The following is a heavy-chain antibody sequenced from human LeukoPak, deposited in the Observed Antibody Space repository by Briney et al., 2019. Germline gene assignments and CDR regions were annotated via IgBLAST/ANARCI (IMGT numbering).Heavy chain of an antibody. D-gene: IGHD3-9*01. V-gene: IGHV3-48*04. Sequence: GGSLRLSCAASGFTFSSYSMNWVRQAPGKGLEWVSYISSSSSTIYYADSVKGRFTISRDNAKNSLYLQVNSLRAEDTAVYYCARLYYDILTGHRGYYGMDVWGQGTTVTVSS. CDR3: ARLYYDILTGHRGYYGMDV. J-gene: IGHJ6*02. CDR1: GFTFSSYS. CDR2: ISSSSSTI.